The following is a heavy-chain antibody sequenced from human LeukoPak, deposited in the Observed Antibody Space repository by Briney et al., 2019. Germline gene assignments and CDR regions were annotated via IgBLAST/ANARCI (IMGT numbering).Heavy chain of an antibody. CDR3: AKLRGTSSWYIPVDY. Sequence: GGSLRLSCAASGFSFDDYAMHWVRQAPGKGLEWVSLISADGVNTYYADSVKGRFTVSRDNNKNSLYLQMNSLRTEDTAFYYCAKLRGTSSWYIPVDYWGQGTLVTVSS. V-gene: IGHV3-43*02. D-gene: IGHD6-13*01. J-gene: IGHJ4*02. CDR1: GFSFDDYA. CDR2: ISADGVNT.